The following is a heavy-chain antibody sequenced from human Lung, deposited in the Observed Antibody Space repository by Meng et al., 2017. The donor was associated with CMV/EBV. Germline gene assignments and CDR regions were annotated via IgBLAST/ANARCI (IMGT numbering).Heavy chain of an antibody. CDR1: GFSFIDHW. V-gene: IGHV3-7*01. D-gene: IGHD3-10*01. Sequence: GESLKISCAASGFSFIDHWMTWVRQAPGKGLQWVAHLSGDGRDIQYLDSVRGRFTISRDNAENSLFLQMNSLRADDKSVYYCVRYWGGAFHVWGRGTMVTVSS. CDR2: LSGDGRDI. CDR3: VRYWGGAFHV. J-gene: IGHJ3*01.